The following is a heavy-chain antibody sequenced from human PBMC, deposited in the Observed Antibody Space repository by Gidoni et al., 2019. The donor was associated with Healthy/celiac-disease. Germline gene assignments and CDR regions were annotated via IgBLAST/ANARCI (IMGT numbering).Heavy chain of an antibody. CDR1: GYTFTSYG. V-gene: IGHV1-18*01. J-gene: IGHJ3*02. CDR2: ISAYNGST. CDR3: ARGPRNAFDI. Sequence: QVQSVHSGPEVKMPGPSVKVSCKASGYTFTSYGISWVRQAPGQGLEWMGWISAYNGSTNYAQKLQGRVTMTTDTSTSTAYMELRSLRSDDTVVYYCARGPRNAFDIWGQGTMVTVSS.